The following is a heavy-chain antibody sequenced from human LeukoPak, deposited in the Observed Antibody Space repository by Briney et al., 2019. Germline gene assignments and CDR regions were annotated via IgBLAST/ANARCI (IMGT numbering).Heavy chain of an antibody. CDR1: GFTFTSYA. V-gene: IGHV3-23*01. Sequence: GGSLRLSCAASGFTFTSYAMSWVRQAPGKGLEWVSSISGSGGSTYYADSVKGRFTISRDNSKNTLYLQMNSLRAEETAVYYCAKVLKQWLSKGGGFDYWGQGTLVTVSS. J-gene: IGHJ4*02. CDR3: AKVLKQWLSKGGGFDY. CDR2: ISGSGGST. D-gene: IGHD6-19*01.